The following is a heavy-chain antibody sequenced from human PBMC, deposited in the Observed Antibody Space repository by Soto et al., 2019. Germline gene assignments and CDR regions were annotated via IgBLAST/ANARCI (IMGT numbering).Heavy chain of an antibody. CDR1: GASISSGGST. CDR2: IYYSGST. V-gene: IGHV4-31*03. Sequence: SETLSLTGIVSGASISSGGSTWRWPRQHPGKGLEWIGYIYYSGSTYYNPSLKSRVTISVDTSKNQFSLKLSSVTAADTAVYYCARFSTKDCSGGSCYSSDAFDIWGQGTMVT. CDR3: ARFSTKDCSGGSCYSSDAFDI. D-gene: IGHD2-15*01. J-gene: IGHJ3*02.